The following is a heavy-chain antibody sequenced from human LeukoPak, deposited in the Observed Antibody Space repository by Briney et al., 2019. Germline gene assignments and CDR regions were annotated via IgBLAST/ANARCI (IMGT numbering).Heavy chain of an antibody. CDR1: GGSISSYY. CDR2: IYYSGST. J-gene: IGHJ4*02. V-gene: IGHV4-39*07. CDR3: ARDLFSYFDY. D-gene: IGHD2/OR15-2a*01. Sequence: SETLSLTCTVSGGSISSYYWGWIRQPPGKGLEWIGSIYYSGSTYYNPSLKSRVTISVDTSKNQFSLKLSSVTAADTAVYYCARDLFSYFDYWGQGTLVTVSS.